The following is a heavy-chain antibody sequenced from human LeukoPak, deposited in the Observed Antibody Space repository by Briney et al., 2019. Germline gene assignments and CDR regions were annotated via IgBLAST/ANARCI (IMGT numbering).Heavy chain of an antibody. CDR3: ARAPNGFGAFDI. Sequence: SETLSLTCTVSGGSISSSSYYWGWIRQPPGKGLEWIGSIYYSGSTYYNPSLKSRVTISVDTSKNHFSLKMSSVTAADTAVYYCARAPNGFGAFDIWGLGTMVTVSS. J-gene: IGHJ3*02. CDR2: IYYSGST. CDR1: GGSISSSSYY. D-gene: IGHD2-8*01. V-gene: IGHV4-39*02.